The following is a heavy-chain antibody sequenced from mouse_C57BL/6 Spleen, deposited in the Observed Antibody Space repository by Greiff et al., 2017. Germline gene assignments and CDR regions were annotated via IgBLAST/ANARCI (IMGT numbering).Heavy chain of an antibody. CDR3: ARSRGNSAMDY. CDR1: GYTFTSYW. D-gene: IGHD2-1*01. V-gene: IGHV1-64*01. CDR2: IHPNSGST. Sequence: VKLQQPGAELVKPGASVKLSCKASGYTFTSYWMHWVKQRPGQGLEWIGMIHPNSGSTNYNEKFKSKATLTVDKSSSTAYMQLSSLTSEDSAVYYCARSRGNSAMDYWGQGTSVTVSS. J-gene: IGHJ4*01.